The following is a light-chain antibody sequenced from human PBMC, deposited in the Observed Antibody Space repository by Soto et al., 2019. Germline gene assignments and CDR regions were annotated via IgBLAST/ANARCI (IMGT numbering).Light chain of an antibody. CDR2: WAS. CDR3: QHYYGTLWT. V-gene: IGKV4-1*01. J-gene: IGKJ1*01. Sequence: DIVMTQSPDSLAVSLGERATINCKSSQSHLYSSNNKNYLAWYQQKPGQPPKLLIYWASTRQSGVPDRFSGSGSGTDFTLTISSLQAEDAAVYYCQHYYGTLWTFGQGTKVEIK. CDR1: QSHLYSSNNKNY.